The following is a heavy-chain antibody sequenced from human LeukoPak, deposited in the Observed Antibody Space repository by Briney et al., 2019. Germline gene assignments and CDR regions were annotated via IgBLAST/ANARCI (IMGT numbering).Heavy chain of an antibody. CDR1: GCTFRSYA. Sequence: SVTVSFKASGCTFRSYAISWVRQPRCRGLEWVGGIIPIFGTANYAHKFQGRVTITADKSTSTAYMELSSLRSEDTAVYYCARQPIQLWFYFDYWGQGTLVTVSS. CDR2: IIPIFGTA. J-gene: IGHJ4*02. D-gene: IGHD5-18*01. CDR3: ARQPIQLWFYFDY. V-gene: IGHV1-69*06.